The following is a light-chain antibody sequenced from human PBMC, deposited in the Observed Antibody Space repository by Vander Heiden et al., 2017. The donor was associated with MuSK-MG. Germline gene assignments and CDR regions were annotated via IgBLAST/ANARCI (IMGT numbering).Light chain of an antibody. CDR2: YDI. Sequence: YVLTPPPSVSVAPGPTTRLTCGGDNIGGKSVHWYQQKPGQAPVLVMYYDIDRPSGIPERFSGSNSGNTATLTISRVEDGDEADYYCQVWDSSSDSVIFGGGTKLTVL. CDR3: QVWDSSSDSVI. V-gene: IGLV3-21*04. CDR1: NIGGKS. J-gene: IGLJ2*01.